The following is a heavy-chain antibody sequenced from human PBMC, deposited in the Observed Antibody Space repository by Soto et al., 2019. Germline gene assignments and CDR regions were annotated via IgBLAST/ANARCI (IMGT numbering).Heavy chain of an antibody. CDR2: VYYSGTT. CDR1: GGSVSDKTYY. V-gene: IGHV4-61*01. CDR3: ARTTAVPNTLRSRYFFDY. D-gene: IGHD4-17*01. J-gene: IGHJ4*02. Sequence: PSETLPLTCSASGGSVSDKTYYWSWIRQPPGKRLEWIGYVYYSGTTSYNPSLQSRVTISVDLSKNRFSLRLGSVITADTALYYCARTTAVPNTLRSRYFFDYWGQGTLVTVS.